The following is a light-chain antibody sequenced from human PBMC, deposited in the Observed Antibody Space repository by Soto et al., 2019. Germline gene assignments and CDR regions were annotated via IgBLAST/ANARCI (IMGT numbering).Light chain of an antibody. CDR1: QSIGRN. CDR3: QQYNTWPLT. CDR2: GAS. V-gene: IGKV3-15*01. Sequence: EIVMTQSPATLSVSPGERATLSCRASQSIGRNLAWYHQKPGQAPRLLIYGASLRATGIPARFSGSGSGTEFTLTISSLQSDDFAVYSCQQYNTWPLTFGGGTKVEI. J-gene: IGKJ4*01.